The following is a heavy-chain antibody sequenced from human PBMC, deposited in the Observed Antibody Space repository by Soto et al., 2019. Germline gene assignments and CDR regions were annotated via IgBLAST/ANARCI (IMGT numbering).Heavy chain of an antibody. CDR1: GGTFSGYA. CDR2: IIPILGIT. V-gene: IGHV1-69*13. D-gene: IGHD1-20*01. J-gene: IGHJ1*01. Sequence: SVKVSCKASGGTFSGYAISWVRQAPGQGLEWMGGIIPILGITNYAQKFQGRITIAADESTGTAYMDLRSLRSEDTAVYYCARDPRSITGTTSSEDFQHWGQGTLVTVAS. CDR3: ARDPRSITGTTSSEDFQH.